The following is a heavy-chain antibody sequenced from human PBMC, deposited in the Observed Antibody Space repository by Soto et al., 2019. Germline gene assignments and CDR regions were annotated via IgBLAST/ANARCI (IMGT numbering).Heavy chain of an antibody. Sequence: ASVKVCCKASGYTFTSYAMHWVRQAPGQRLEWMGWINAGNGNTKYSQKFQGRVTITRDTSASTAYMELSSLRSEDTAVYYCARGKQLVRFYYYYGMDVWGQGTTVTVS. V-gene: IGHV1-3*01. CDR3: ARGKQLVRFYYYYGMDV. J-gene: IGHJ6*02. D-gene: IGHD6-6*01. CDR1: GYTFTSYA. CDR2: INAGNGNT.